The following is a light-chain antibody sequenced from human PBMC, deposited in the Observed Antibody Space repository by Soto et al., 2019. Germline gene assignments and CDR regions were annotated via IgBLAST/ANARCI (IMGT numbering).Light chain of an antibody. J-gene: IGKJ1*01. Sequence: DIQMTQSPSTLSASVGDRVTITCRAGQSISSWLAWYQQKPGKAPKLLIYDASSLESGVPSRFSGSGSGTEITLTISSLQPDDFATYYCQQYNSEGTFGQGTKVDIK. V-gene: IGKV1-5*01. CDR2: DAS. CDR1: QSISSW. CDR3: QQYNSEGT.